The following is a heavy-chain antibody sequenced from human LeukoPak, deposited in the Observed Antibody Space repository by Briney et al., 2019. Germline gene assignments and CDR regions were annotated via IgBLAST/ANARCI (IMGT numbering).Heavy chain of an antibody. CDR3: ARDRENQYFDF. J-gene: IGHJ4*02. CDR2: IWYDGRTE. V-gene: IGHV3-33*01. D-gene: IGHD1-14*01. Sequence: GGSLRLSCEASGFTFSNYAMHWVRQAPGKGLEWVALIWYDGRTEFYADSVKGRFTISRDNSENTLFLQMNSLRVEDTAVYYCARDRENQYFDFWGQGTLVTVSS. CDR1: GFTFSNYA.